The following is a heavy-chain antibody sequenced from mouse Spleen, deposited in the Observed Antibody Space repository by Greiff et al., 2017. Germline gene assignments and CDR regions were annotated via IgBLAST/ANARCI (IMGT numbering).Heavy chain of an antibody. D-gene: IGHD1-1*01. J-gene: IGHJ2*01. CDR2: IYPGSGNT. CDR1: GYTFTDYY. V-gene: IGHV1-76*01. Sequence: VQLQQSGAELVRPGASVKLSCKASGYTFTDYYINWVKQRPGQGLEWIARIYPGSGNTYYNEKFKGKATLTAEKSSSTAYMQLSSLTSEDSAVYFCARSSSLDYWGQGTTLTVSS. CDR3: ARSSSLDY.